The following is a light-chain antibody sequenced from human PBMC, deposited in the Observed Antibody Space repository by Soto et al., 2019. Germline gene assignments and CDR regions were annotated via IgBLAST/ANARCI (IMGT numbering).Light chain of an antibody. CDR1: SSDVGGYNY. CDR3: SSYTTSSTWV. J-gene: IGLJ3*02. V-gene: IGLV2-14*01. Sequence: QSVLTQPASVSGSPGQSITISCTGTSSDVGGYNYVSWYQKHPGKAPKLMISGVTNRPAGVSNRFSGSKSGNTVSLTITGLQAEDEADYYCSSYTTSSTWVFGGGTKVTVL. CDR2: GVT.